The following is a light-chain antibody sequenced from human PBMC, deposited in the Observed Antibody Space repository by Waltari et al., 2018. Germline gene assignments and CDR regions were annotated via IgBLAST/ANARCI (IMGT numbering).Light chain of an antibody. J-gene: IGKJ1*01. Sequence: EIVLTQSPGTLSLSPGERATLACRASQSVSKYLAWYQQKPGQAPRLLIYHASTRATGIPDRFSGSGSGTVFSLTISRLEPEDFAVYYCQKYESLPATFGQGTKVEIK. V-gene: IGKV3-20*01. CDR1: QSVSKY. CDR2: HAS. CDR3: QKYESLPAT.